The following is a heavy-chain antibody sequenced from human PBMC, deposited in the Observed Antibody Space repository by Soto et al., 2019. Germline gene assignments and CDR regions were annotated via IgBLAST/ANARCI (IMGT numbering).Heavy chain of an antibody. D-gene: IGHD3-22*01. CDR1: GFTFSSYA. CDR2: ISYDGSNK. J-gene: IGHJ4*02. V-gene: IGHV3-30-3*01. Sequence: PGGSLRLSCAASGFTFSSYAMHWVRQAPGKGLEWVAVISYDGSNKYYADSVKGRFTISRDNSKNTLYLQMNSLRAEDTAVYYCASGQYYYDSSGYYSLPGYWGQGTLVTVSS. CDR3: ASGQYYYDSSGYYSLPGY.